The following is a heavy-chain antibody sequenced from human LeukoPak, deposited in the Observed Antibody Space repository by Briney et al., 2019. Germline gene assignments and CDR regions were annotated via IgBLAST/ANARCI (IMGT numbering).Heavy chain of an antibody. CDR1: GFSVNTNY. V-gene: IGHV3-66*01. CDR3: ARGKTSDDIIEDAFDI. D-gene: IGHD3-10*01. Sequence: GGSLRLSCAASGFSVNTNYMTWVRQAPGKGLEWVSVLYSGGGAYYADSVKDRFTISRDYSQNTLLLQMSSLRAEDTALYYCARGKTSDDIIEDAFDIWGQGTMVAVS. J-gene: IGHJ3*02. CDR2: LYSGGGA.